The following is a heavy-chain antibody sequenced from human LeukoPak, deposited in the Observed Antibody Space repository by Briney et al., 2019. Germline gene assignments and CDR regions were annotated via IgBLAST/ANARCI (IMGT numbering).Heavy chain of an antibody. CDR3: ASLSPEEYYFDY. CDR1: GGSISSYY. D-gene: IGHD3-10*01. Sequence: SETLSLTCTVSGGSISSYYWSWIRQPPGKGLGWIGYIYYSGSTNYNPSLKSRVTISVDTSKNQFSLKLSSVTAADTAVYYCASLSPEEYYFDYWGQGTLVTVSS. V-gene: IGHV4-59*08. CDR2: IYYSGST. J-gene: IGHJ4*02.